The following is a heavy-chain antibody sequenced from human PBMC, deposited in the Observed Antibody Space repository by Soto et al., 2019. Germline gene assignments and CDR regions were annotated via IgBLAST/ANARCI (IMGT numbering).Heavy chain of an antibody. CDR3: AHRYGGNYYRWYFDS. CDR2: ISWKDEK. J-gene: IGHJ4*02. D-gene: IGHD1-26*01. CDR1: GFSLSTSGSG. Sequence: SGPTLVNPTQTLTVTCTFSGFSLSTSGSGVGWIRQSPGKAPEWLALISWKDEKRYNPGLKSRLTITKDTSKNQVVLTMTDLDPVDTATYFCAHRYGGNYYRWYFDSWGQGTLATVSS. V-gene: IGHV2-5*01.